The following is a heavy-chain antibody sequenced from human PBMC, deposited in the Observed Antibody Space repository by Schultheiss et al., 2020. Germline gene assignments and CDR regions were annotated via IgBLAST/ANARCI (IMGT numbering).Heavy chain of an antibody. D-gene: IGHD3-22*01. CDR2: IRSKTYGGTT. J-gene: IGHJ6*02. Sequence: GESLKISCTASGFTFGDYAMTWVRQAPGKGLEWVGFIRSKTYGGTTEYAASVKGRFTISRDDSEGIAYVQMNSLKTEDTAVYYCTTNYYDSSGYYVDIWGQGTTVTVSS. V-gene: IGHV3-49*04. CDR1: GFTFGDYA. CDR3: TTNYYDSSGYYVDI.